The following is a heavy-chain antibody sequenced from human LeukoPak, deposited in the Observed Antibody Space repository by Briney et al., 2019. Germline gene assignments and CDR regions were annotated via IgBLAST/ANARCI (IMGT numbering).Heavy chain of an antibody. V-gene: IGHV4-30-2*01. CDR1: GGSISSGGYY. D-gene: IGHD1-26*01. J-gene: IGHJ4*02. CDR3: ARGSGSYHYFDY. CDR2: IYHSGST. Sequence: PSQTLSLTCTVSGGSISSGGYYWSWIRQPPGKGLEWIGYIYHSGSTYYNPSLKSRVTISVDRSKNQFSLKLSSVTAADTAVYYCARGSGSYHYFDYWGQGTLVTVSS.